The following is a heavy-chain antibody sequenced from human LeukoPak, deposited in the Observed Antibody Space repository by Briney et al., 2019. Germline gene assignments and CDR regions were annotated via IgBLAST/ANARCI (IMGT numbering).Heavy chain of an antibody. J-gene: IGHJ4*02. CDR3: ATSAGY. CDR2: IKEDGRDT. Sequence: GGSLRLSCAASGFTLNSHWMSWVRQAPGKGLEWVANIKEDGRDTYYVDSVTGRFTISRDNAKNSLNLQMNSLRAEDTAMYYCATSAGYWGQGTLVTVSS. V-gene: IGHV3-7*03. CDR1: GFTLNSHW.